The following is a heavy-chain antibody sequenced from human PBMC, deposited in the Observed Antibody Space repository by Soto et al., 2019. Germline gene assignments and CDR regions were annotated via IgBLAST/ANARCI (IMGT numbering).Heavy chain of an antibody. J-gene: IGHJ4*02. CDR2: VYNSGST. D-gene: IGHD6-13*01. CDR3: ARYRREAVAGYTLDN. CDR1: GGSISSNY. Sequence: PSETLSLTCTVSGGSISSNYWTWIRQPPGKGLERIGYVYNSGSTNYNPSLKSRVTISEDTSKSQFSLKVNSMTAADTAVYYCARYRREAVAGYTLDNWGQGMLVTVSS. V-gene: IGHV4-59*01.